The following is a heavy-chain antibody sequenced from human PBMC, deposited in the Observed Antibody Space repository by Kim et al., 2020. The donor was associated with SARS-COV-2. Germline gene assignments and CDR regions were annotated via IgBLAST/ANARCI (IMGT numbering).Heavy chain of an antibody. D-gene: IGHD2-21*01. Sequence: HDADSVKGRCIVSRDNSKNTLLLQMNSLRVEDTAVYFGATDLIVVGQFDSWGQGTLVTVSS. CDR3: ATDLIVVGQFDS. J-gene: IGHJ4*02. V-gene: IGHV3-66*01.